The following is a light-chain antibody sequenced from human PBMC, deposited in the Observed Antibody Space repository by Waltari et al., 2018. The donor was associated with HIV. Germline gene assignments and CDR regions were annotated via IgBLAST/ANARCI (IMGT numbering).Light chain of an antibody. V-gene: IGKV1-9*01. CDR3: QQLKAYPLT. Sequence: DIQLTQSPSFLSASVGDRVTLTCRASQDINNYLAWYQQKPGKTPKLLIYAASTLQSGVPSRFSGGGSGTHFTLTISSLQPEDFATYYCQQLKAYPLTFGGGTKVEIK. J-gene: IGKJ4*01. CDR1: QDINNY. CDR2: AAS.